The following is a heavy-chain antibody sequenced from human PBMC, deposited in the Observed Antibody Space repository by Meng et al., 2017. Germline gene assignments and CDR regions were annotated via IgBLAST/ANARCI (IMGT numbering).Heavy chain of an antibody. CDR2: IIPIFGTA. V-gene: IGHV1-69*13. CDR3: ARLLSYYDSSGYYYYYYYGMDV. J-gene: IGHJ6*02. CDR1: GGTFSSYA. D-gene: IGHD3-22*01. Sequence: SVKVSCKASGGTFSSYAISWVRQAPGQGLEWMGGIIPIFGTANYAQKFQGRVTITADESTSTAYMELSSLRSENTAVYYCARLLSYYDSSGYYYYYYYGMDVWGQGTTVTVSS.